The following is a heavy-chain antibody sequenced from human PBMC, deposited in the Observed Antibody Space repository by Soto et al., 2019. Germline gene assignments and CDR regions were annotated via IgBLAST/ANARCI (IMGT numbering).Heavy chain of an antibody. V-gene: IGHV3-30-3*01. CDR1: GFTFSDYS. CDR2: VSKEGITR. D-gene: IGHD3-22*01. CDR3: VRGYYTMDV. Sequence: QVQLVESGGGVVQPGRSLRLSCAASGFTFSDYSMNWVRQAPGKGLEWVALVSKEGITRSYADYVRGRFTISRDNSKNTLDLQVTSLRPEDTASYYCVRGYYTMDVWGQGTTVIVSS. J-gene: IGHJ6*02.